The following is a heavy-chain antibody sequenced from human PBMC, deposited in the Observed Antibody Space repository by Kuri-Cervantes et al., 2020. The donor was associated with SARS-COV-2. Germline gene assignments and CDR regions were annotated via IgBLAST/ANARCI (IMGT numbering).Heavy chain of an antibody. D-gene: IGHD2-2*01. J-gene: IGHJ6*02. Sequence: GGSLRLSCAASGFTFSSYGMHWVRQAPGKGLEWVAVISYDGSNKYYADSVKGRFTISRDNSKNTLYLQMNSLRAEDTAVYYCAKKIYCSSTSCYSPHYYYGMDVWGQGTTVTVSS. V-gene: IGHV3-30*18. CDR3: AKKIYCSSTSCYSPHYYYGMDV. CDR1: GFTFSSYG. CDR2: ISYDGSNK.